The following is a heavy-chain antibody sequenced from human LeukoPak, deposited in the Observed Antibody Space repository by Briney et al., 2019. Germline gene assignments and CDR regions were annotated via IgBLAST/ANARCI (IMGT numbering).Heavy chain of an antibody. Sequence: GGSPRLSCAASGFTFSTYWMHWVRQAPGKGLVWVSRINSDGSTTSYADSVKGRFTISRDNAKNTLYLQMNSLRAEDTAVYYRARASATAFDYWGQGTLVTVSS. D-gene: IGHD1-26*01. CDR2: INSDGSTT. CDR3: ARASATAFDY. CDR1: GFTFSTYW. V-gene: IGHV3-74*01. J-gene: IGHJ4*02.